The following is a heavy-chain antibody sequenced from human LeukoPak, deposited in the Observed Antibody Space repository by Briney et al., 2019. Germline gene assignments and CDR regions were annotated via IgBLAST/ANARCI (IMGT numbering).Heavy chain of an antibody. J-gene: IGHJ4*02. CDR1: GFTVSSNY. CDR2: IYSGGST. D-gene: IGHD3-22*01. CDR3: ARDFFDYDSSSYYFDY. Sequence: GGSLRLSCAASGFTVSSNYMSWVRQAPGKGLEWVSVIYSGGSTYYADSVKGRFTISRDNSKNTLYLQMNSLRAEDTAVHYCARDFFDYDSSSYYFDYWGQGTLVTVSS. V-gene: IGHV3-66*01.